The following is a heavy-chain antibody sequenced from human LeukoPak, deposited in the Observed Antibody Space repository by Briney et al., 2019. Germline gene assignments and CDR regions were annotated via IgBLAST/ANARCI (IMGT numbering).Heavy chain of an antibody. CDR1: GYTFTGYY. Sequence: VASVKVSCKASGYTFTGYYMHWVRQAPRQGLEWMGWINPNSGGTDYAQKFQGRVTMTRDTSVSTAYMELSRLASDDTAVYYCAVRGTGSYRDYWGQGTLVTVSS. J-gene: IGHJ4*02. CDR2: INPNSGGT. V-gene: IGHV1-2*02. CDR3: AVRGTGSYRDY. D-gene: IGHD3-16*02.